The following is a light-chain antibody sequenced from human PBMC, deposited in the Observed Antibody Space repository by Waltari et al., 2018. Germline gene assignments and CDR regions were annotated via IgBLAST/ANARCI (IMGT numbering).Light chain of an antibody. J-gene: IGKJ1*01. CDR2: RTS. CDR3: QQTYETPPT. CDR1: QTITTY. Sequence: DIQMTQSPSSLSASVGDRLPITCRASQTITTYLYRYQQKPGKAPELLIYRTSSLQTGVPSRFTGSGSGTDFTLTISRLQPDDFATYYCQQTYETPPTFGQGTKVEIK. V-gene: IGKV1-39*01.